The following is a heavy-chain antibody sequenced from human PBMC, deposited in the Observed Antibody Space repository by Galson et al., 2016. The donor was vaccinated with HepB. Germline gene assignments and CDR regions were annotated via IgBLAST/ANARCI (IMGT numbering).Heavy chain of an antibody. D-gene: IGHD2-15*01. Sequence: PALVKPTQTLTLTCTFSGFSLSTSGLGVGWIRQPPGKALEWLALIYWDDDKRYSLSLKSRLTLTKDTSKNQVVLTMTDMDPVDTSTYYCAHSPIRQRVRYCSGGSCSPHFDYWGQGTLVTVSS. CDR3: AHSPIRQRVRYCSGGSCSPHFDY. J-gene: IGHJ4*02. V-gene: IGHV2-5*02. CDR1: GFSLSTSGLG. CDR2: IYWDDDK.